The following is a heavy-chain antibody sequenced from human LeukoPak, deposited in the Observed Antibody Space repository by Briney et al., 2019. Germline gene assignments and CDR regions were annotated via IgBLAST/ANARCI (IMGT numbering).Heavy chain of an antibody. CDR3: ARVKGYSSGWNYYFDY. CDR2: IYYSGST. J-gene: IGHJ4*02. V-gene: IGHV4-39*07. D-gene: IGHD6-19*01. CDR1: GGSISSSSYY. Sequence: SETLSLTCTVSGGSISSSSYYWGWIRQPPGKGLEWIGSIYYSGSTYYNPSLKSRVTISVDTSRKQLSLKLTSVTAADTAVYYCARVKGYSSGWNYYFDYWGQGTLVTVSS.